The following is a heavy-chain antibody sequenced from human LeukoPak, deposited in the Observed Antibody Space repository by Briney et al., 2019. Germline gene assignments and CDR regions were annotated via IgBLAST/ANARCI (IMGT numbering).Heavy chain of an antibody. CDR2: INPNSGGT. CDR3: ARDLSDSSGYHFDY. CDR1: GGTFSSYA. V-gene: IGHV1-2*02. J-gene: IGHJ4*02. D-gene: IGHD3-22*01. Sequence: ASVKVSCKASGGTFSSYAISWVRQAPGQGLEWMGWINPNSGGTNYAQKFQGRVTMTRDTSISTAYMELSRLRSDDTAVYYCARDLSDSSGYHFDYWGQGTLVTVSS.